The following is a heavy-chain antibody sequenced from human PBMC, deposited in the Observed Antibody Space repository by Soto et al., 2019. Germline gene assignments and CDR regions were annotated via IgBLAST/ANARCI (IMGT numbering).Heavy chain of an antibody. J-gene: IGHJ6*02. CDR3: AREIGYGSTRWVPVVKGGFDV. D-gene: IGHD2-2*01. V-gene: IGHV1-2*04. Sequence: ASVKVSCKASGYTFSGYYIHWVRQAPGQGPEWMGWINPNSGGTNYAQKFQGWVTMTRDTSISTACMELSRLRSDDTAVYYCAREIGYGSTRWVPVVKGGFDVWGQGTTGTVS. CDR2: INPNSGGT. CDR1: GYTFSGYY.